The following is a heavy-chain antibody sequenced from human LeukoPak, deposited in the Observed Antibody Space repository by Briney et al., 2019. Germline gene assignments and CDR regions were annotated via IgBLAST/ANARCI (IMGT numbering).Heavy chain of an antibody. Sequence: SETLSLTCTVVSVGSISSSSYYWGWIRQPPGKGLGWIGSFYDSGSTYYNPSLKSRVTISADTSKNQLSLKLSSVTAGDTAVYYCARLWRAFIDYGGQGILVTVSS. J-gene: IGHJ4*02. CDR3: ARLWRAFIDY. V-gene: IGHV4-39*01. CDR1: VGSISSSSYY. D-gene: IGHD1-1*01. CDR2: FYDSGST.